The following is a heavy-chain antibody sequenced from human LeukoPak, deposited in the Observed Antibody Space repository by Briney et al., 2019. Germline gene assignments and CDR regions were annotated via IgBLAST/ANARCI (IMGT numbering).Heavy chain of an antibody. D-gene: IGHD6-13*01. Sequence: GGSLRLSCAASGFTFSSYGMHWVRQAPGKGLEWVAVISYDGSNKYYADSVKGRLTIFRDNSKNTLYLQMNSLRAEDTAVYYCAKDLWYDSSSEGYWGQGTLVTVSS. CDR3: AKDLWYDSSSEGY. V-gene: IGHV3-30*18. CDR1: GFTFSSYG. J-gene: IGHJ4*02. CDR2: ISYDGSNK.